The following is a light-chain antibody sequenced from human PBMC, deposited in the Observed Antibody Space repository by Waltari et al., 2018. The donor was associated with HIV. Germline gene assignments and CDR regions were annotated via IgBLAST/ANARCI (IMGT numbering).Light chain of an antibody. CDR1: NSNLGSNP. J-gene: IGLJ2*01. CDR2: SNN. V-gene: IGLV1-44*01. Sequence: QSVLTQPHSASGPPGQRVTIPCSGSNSNLGSNPVNWYQQLPGTAPKLLIYSNNQRPSGVPDRFSGAKSGTSASLAISGLQSEDEADYYCAAWDDSLNGVVFGGGTKLTVL. CDR3: AAWDDSLNGVV.